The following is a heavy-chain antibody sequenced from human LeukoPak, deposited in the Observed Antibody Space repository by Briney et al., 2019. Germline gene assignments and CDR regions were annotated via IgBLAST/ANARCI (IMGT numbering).Heavy chain of an antibody. Sequence: GGSLRLSCAASGFTFSSYSMNWVRQAPGKRLEWVSSISSSSSYIYYADSVKGRFTISRDNAKNSLYLQMNSLRAEDTAVYYCARDLPSGYCSGGSCLPDYWGQGTLVTVSS. CDR1: GFTFSSYS. CDR3: ARDLPSGYCSGGSCLPDY. CDR2: ISSSSSYI. J-gene: IGHJ4*02. V-gene: IGHV3-21*01. D-gene: IGHD2-15*01.